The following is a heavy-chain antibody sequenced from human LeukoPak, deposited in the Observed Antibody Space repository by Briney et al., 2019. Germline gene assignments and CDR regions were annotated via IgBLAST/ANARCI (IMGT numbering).Heavy chain of an antibody. CDR2: ISTYNGNT. J-gene: IGHJ6*03. CDR1: GYTFTSYD. Sequence: ASVKVSCKASGYTFTSYDINWVRQAPGQGLEWVGWISTYNGNTNYAQKLQGRVTMTTDTPTSTAYMELRSLRSDDTAVYYCARSARGHCSGGSCYYTRNYYFYYMDVWGKGTTVTISS. V-gene: IGHV1-18*01. CDR3: ARSARGHCSGGSCYYTRNYYFYYMDV. D-gene: IGHD2-15*01.